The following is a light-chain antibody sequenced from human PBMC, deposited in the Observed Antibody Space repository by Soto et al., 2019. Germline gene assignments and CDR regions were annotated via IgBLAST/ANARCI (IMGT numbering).Light chain of an antibody. V-gene: IGKV1-9*01. Sequence: DIQLTQSPSFLSASVGDRVTITCRASQGLSSDLAWYQQKPGKAPKLLIYAASTLQSGVPSRFSGSGSGTEFTLTISSLQTEDFATYYCPQLNSHPITFGQGTRLEIK. J-gene: IGKJ5*01. CDR3: PQLNSHPIT. CDR2: AAS. CDR1: QGLSSD.